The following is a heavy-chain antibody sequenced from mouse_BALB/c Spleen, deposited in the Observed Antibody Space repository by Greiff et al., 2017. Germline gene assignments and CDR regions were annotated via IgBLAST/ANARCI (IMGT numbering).Heavy chain of an antibody. V-gene: IGHV1-63*02. CDR3: ASYYGSSEGFAY. J-gene: IGHJ3*01. CDR2: IYPGGGYT. D-gene: IGHD1-1*01. CDR1: GYTFTNYW. Sequence: QVQLQQSGAELVRPGTSVKISCKASGYTFTNYWLGWVKQRPGHGLEWIGDIYPGGGYTNYNEKFKGKATLTADTSSSTAYMQLSSLTSEDSAVYFCASYYGSSEGFAYWGQGTLVTVSA.